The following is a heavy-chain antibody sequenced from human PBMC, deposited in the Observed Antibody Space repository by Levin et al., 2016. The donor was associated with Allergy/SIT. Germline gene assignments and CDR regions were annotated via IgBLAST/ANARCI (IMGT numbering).Heavy chain of an antibody. J-gene: IGHJ5*02. V-gene: IGHV4-28*03. CDR3: ARENVASAGVLGGWLDP. D-gene: IGHD3-10*01. Sequence: WIRQPPGKGLEWIGYIFDSGTVHYNPSLKSRVTMSVDTSKNQFFLNLKSVTAADTAVYFCARENVASAGVLGGWLDPWGQGTLVTV. CDR2: IFDSGTV.